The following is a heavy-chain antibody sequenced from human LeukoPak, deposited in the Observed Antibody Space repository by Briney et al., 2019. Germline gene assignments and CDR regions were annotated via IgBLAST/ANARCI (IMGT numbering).Heavy chain of an antibody. CDR2: VIPIFGTG. V-gene: IGHV1-69*13. D-gene: IGHD2-15*01. CDR3: ASRYCSGGNCFSRDYYYMDV. J-gene: IGHJ6*03. CDR1: GGTFRNYG. Sequence: ASVKVSCKASGGTFRNYGFTWVRQAPGQGLEWMGGVIPIFGTGKYAQKFQGRVTITADESTSTAYMELSSLRSEDTAVYYCASRYCSGGNCFSRDYYYMDVWGKGTTVTVSS.